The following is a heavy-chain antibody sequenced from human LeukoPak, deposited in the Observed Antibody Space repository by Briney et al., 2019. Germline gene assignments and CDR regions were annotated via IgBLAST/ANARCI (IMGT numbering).Heavy chain of an antibody. CDR1: VFTFSSYF. Sequence: GLLRPSCVASVFTFSSYFMNWVHQAPGKGMEWVSFISSSSGGRTYYADSVNGRFSISRDDSRNTVYLQMNSLRAEDTAVYYCTKESPYSSDRDYYFDYWGQGTLVTVSS. V-gene: IGHV3-23*01. CDR2: ISSSSGGRT. CDR3: TKESPYSSDRDYYFDY. D-gene: IGHD2-21*01. J-gene: IGHJ4*02.